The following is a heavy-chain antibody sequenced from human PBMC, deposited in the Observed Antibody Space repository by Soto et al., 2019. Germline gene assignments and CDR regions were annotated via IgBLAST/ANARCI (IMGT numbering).Heavy chain of an antibody. CDR2: IGTAGDT. V-gene: IGHV3-13*01. J-gene: IGHJ4*02. CDR3: ERGGYDFWSGYYQYYLDY. Sequence: PGGSLRLSCAASGFTFSSYDMHWVRQATGKGLEWVSAIGTAGDTYYPGSVKGRFTISRENAKNSLYLQMNSLRAGDTAVYYCERGGYDFWSGYYQYYLDYWGQGTLVTVSS. CDR1: GFTFSSYD. D-gene: IGHD3-3*01.